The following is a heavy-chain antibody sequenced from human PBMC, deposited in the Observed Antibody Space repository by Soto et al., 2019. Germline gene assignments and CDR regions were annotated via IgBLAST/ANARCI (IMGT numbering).Heavy chain of an antibody. Sequence: QVQLVQSGAEVKKPGSSVKVSCKASGGTFSSYTISWVRQAPGQGLEWMGRIIPILGIANYAQKFQGRVTITADKSTSTAYMELSSLRCEDTAVYYCARSYGVTYYFDYWGQGTLVTVSS. J-gene: IGHJ4*02. CDR2: IIPILGIA. D-gene: IGHD5-18*01. V-gene: IGHV1-69*02. CDR3: ARSYGVTYYFDY. CDR1: GGTFSSYT.